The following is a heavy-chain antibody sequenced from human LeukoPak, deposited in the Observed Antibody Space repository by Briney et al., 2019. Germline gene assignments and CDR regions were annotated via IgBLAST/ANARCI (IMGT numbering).Heavy chain of an antibody. V-gene: IGHV3-21*01. Sequence: PGGSLRLSCAASGFTFSSYSMNWVRQAPGKGLEWVSSISSSSSYIYYADSVKGRFTISRDNAKNSLYLQMNSLRAEDTAVYYCARDRSSYDPFAFDIWGQGTMVTVSS. D-gene: IGHD2-21*01. CDR1: GFTFSSYS. J-gene: IGHJ3*02. CDR2: ISSSSSYI. CDR3: ARDRSSYDPFAFDI.